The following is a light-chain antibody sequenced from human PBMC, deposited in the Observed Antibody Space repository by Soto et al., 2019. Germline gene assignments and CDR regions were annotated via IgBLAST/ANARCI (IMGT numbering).Light chain of an antibody. Sequence: EIVLRQSPGTLSLSPGERATLSCRASQSLTNTYLAWYQQKPGQAPRLLMYGTSSRATGIPDRFSGSGSGTDFTLTISRLESEDFAVYYCQKYNSAPRTFGQGTKVEIK. V-gene: IGKV3-20*01. CDR3: QKYNSAPRT. J-gene: IGKJ1*01. CDR2: GTS. CDR1: QSLTNTY.